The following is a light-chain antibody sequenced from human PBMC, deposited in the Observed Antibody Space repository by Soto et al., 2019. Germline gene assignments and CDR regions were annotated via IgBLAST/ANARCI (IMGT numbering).Light chain of an antibody. CDR2: LEGSGNY. CDR3: ETWVSNTYD. CDR1: SGHSSYI. Sequence: QPVLTQSSSASASLGSSVKLTCTLSSGHSSYIIAWHQQQPGKAPRYLMKLEGSGNYNTGSGVPDRFSGSSSGDDRYLTISNLQFEYEAEYCCETWVSNTYDFGAETTLTVL. V-gene: IGLV4-60*02. J-gene: IGLJ1*01.